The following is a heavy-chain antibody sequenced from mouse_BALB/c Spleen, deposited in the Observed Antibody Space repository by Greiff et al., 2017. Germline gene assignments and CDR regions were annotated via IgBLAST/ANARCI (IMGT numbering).Heavy chain of an antibody. V-gene: IGHV1-54*03. J-gene: IGHJ3*01. Sequence: QVQLKQSGAELVRPGTSVKVSCTASGYAFTNYLIEWVKQRPGQGLEWTGVINPGSGGTNYNEKFKGKATLPADKSSSTAYMQLSSLTCDDSAVYFCARDDEGFAYWGQGTLVTVSA. CDR3: ARDDEGFAY. CDR1: GYAFTNYL. CDR2: INPGSGGT. D-gene: IGHD2-3*01.